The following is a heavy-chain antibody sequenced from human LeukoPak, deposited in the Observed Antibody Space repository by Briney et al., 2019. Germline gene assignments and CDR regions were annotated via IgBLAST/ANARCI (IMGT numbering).Heavy chain of an antibody. CDR1: GYTFTSYG. D-gene: IGHD3-22*01. V-gene: IGHV1-18*01. Sequence: GASVKVSCKASGYTFTSYGISWVRQAAGQGVEWMGWISAYNGNTNYAQKLQGRVTMTTDTSTSTAYMELRSLRSDDTAVYYCARNVQTYYYGSSGYFDRLNWFDPWGQGTLVTVSS. CDR3: ARNVQTYYYGSSGYFDRLNWFDP. CDR2: ISAYNGNT. J-gene: IGHJ5*02.